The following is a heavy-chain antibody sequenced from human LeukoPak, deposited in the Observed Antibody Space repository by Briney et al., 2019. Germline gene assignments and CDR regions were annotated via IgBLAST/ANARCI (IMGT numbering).Heavy chain of an antibody. V-gene: IGHV3-7*01. D-gene: IGHD1-7*01. J-gene: IGHJ4*02. CDR1: GFIFSDYW. CDR3: ARVQLLALDY. CDR2: IHKDGGEK. Sequence: PGGSLRLSCTASGFIFSDYWMRWVRQAPGKGLEWVATIHKDGGEKWYVDSVKGRVTISRDNAKNSLYLQMNSLRAEDTAVYYCARVQLLALDYWGQGTLVTVSS.